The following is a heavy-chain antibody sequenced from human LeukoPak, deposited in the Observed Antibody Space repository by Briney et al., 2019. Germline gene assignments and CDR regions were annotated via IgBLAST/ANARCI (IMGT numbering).Heavy chain of an antibody. Sequence: GGSLRLSCAASGFTFSDYYMSWIRQAPGKGLEWISYISGSGNTIYYADSVKGRFTISRDNSKNTLYLQMNSLRAEDTAVYYCARESSYYDSSGYHILRDYWGQGTLVTVSS. CDR3: ARESSYYDSSGYHILRDY. CDR2: ISGSGNTI. CDR1: GFTFSDYY. V-gene: IGHV3-11*04. D-gene: IGHD3-22*01. J-gene: IGHJ4*02.